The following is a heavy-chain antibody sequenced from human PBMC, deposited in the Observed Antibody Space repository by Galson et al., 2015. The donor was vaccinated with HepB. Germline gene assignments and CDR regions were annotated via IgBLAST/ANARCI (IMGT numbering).Heavy chain of an antibody. CDR1: GFTFSGSA. CDR3: TRHDDFWRGYGVAWGYYMDV. V-gene: IGHV3-73*01. Sequence: SLRLSCAASGFTFSGSAMHWVRQASGKGLEWVGRIRSKANSYATAYAASVKGRFTISRDDSKNTAYLQMNSLKTEDTAVYYCTRHDDFWRGYGVAWGYYMDVWGKGTTVTVSS. CDR2: IRSKANSYAT. D-gene: IGHD3-3*01. J-gene: IGHJ6*03.